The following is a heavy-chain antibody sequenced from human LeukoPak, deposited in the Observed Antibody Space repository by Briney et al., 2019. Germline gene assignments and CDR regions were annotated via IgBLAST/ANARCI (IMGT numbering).Heavy chain of an antibody. Sequence: ASVKVSCKVSEYTLTELSMHWVRQAPGKGLEWLGGFDPEDGEIIYAQKFQGRVTISDDTSTDTAYMELGSLRSDDTAVYDCAADRGDYSGSYWTAFDIWGQGTMVTVSS. CDR1: EYTLTELS. CDR3: AADRGDYSGSYWTAFDI. CDR2: FDPEDGEI. V-gene: IGHV1-24*01. D-gene: IGHD1-26*01. J-gene: IGHJ3*02.